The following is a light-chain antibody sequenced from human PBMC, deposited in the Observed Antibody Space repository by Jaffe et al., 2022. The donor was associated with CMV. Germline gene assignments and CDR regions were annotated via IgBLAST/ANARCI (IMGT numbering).Light chain of an antibody. Sequence: QPALTQPASVSGSPGQSITISCTGTRSNVGSYNLVSWYQQYPGKAPKLVIYEVTKRPSGVSNRFSGSKSGNTASLTISGLQAEDEADYYCCSYAGSSTYVFGTGTMVTLL. CDR2: EVT. V-gene: IGLV2-23*02. CDR3: CSYAGSSTYV. J-gene: IGLJ1*01. CDR1: RSNVGSYNL.